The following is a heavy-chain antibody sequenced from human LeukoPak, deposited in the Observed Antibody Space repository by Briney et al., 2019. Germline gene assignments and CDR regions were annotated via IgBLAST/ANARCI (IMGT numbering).Heavy chain of an antibody. D-gene: IGHD3-10*01. V-gene: IGHV3-48*03. CDR1: GFTFSSYE. CDR2: ITSSGSTI. J-gene: IGHJ3*02. CDR3: ARDSTGGVNDAFDI. Sequence: PGGSLRLSYATSGFTFSSYEMNWVRQAPGKGLEWVSYITSSGSTIYYADSVKGRFTISRDNAKNSLYLQMNSLRAEDTAVYYCARDSTGGVNDAFDIWGQGTMVTVSS.